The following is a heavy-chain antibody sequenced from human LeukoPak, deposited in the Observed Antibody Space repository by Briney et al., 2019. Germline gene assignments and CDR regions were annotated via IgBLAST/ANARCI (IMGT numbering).Heavy chain of an antibody. V-gene: IGHV4-59*01. CDR2: VYYSGST. J-gene: IGHJ2*01. CDR1: GGPIRDYY. Sequence: SETLSLTCTVSGGPIRDYYWSWIRQASGKGLEWIGSVYYSGSTIYNPSLKSRVTISMDTSKKRFSLQLTSVTAAETAVYYCARADFGDYEWYFDLWGRGTLVTVSS. CDR3: ARADFGDYEWYFDL. D-gene: IGHD4-17*01.